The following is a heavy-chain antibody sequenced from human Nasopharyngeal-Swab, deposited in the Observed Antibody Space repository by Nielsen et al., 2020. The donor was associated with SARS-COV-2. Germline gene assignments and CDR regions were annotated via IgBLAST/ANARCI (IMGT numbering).Heavy chain of an antibody. V-gene: IGHV4-31*03. CDR1: GGSISSGGYY. Sequence: SETLSLTCTVSGGSISSGGYYWSWIRQHPGKGLEWIGYIYYSGSTYYNPSLKSRVTISVDTSKNQFSLKLSSVTAADTAVYYCARWWTKGYYFDYWGQGILVTVPS. J-gene: IGHJ4*02. CDR3: ARWWTKGYYFDY. D-gene: IGHD2-15*01. CDR2: IYYSGST.